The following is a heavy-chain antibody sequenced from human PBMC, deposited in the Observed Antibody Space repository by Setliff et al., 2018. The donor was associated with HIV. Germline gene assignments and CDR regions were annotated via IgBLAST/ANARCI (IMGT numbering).Heavy chain of an antibody. CDR1: GFTFSSYA. CDR2: ISYDGSNK. V-gene: IGHV3-30*04. CDR3: AREGGYSYGGGALDH. D-gene: IGHD5-18*01. J-gene: IGHJ4*02. Sequence: HPGGSLRLSCAASGFTFSSYAMHWVRQAPGKGLEWVAVISYDGSNKYYADSVKGRFTISRDSSKNTLYLQMNSLRPEDTAVYYCAREGGYSYGGGALDHWGQGTLVTVSS.